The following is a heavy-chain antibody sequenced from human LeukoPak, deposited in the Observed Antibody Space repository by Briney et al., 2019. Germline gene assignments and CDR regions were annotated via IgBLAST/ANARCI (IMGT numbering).Heavy chain of an antibody. V-gene: IGHV4-31*03. J-gene: IGHJ5*02. CDR2: IHNSRGT. CDR3: GKAGGNSNS. Sequence: PSETLSLTCTVSGGSITSDIFYWNWIRQHPGKGLEWIGSIHNSRGTSYNPSLESRLTISVDTSENQFFLKMSYVTAADTAMYYCGKAGGNSNSWGQGTLVTVSS. CDR1: GGSITSDIFY. D-gene: IGHD4-23*01.